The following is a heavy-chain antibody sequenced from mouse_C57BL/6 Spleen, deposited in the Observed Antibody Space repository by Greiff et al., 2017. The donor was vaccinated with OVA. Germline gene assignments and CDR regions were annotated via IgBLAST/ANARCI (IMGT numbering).Heavy chain of an antibody. CDR3: ARSRVSSGSSSHWYFDV. Sequence: QVQLQQSGPELVKPGASVKLSCKASGYTFTSYDINWVKQRPGQGLEWIGWIYPRDGSTKYNEKFKGKAPLTVDTSSSTAYMELHSLPSEDSAVYFCARSRVSSGSSSHWYFDVWGTGTTVTVSS. D-gene: IGHD1-1*01. CDR2: IYPRDGST. V-gene: IGHV1-85*01. J-gene: IGHJ1*03. CDR1: GYTFTSYD.